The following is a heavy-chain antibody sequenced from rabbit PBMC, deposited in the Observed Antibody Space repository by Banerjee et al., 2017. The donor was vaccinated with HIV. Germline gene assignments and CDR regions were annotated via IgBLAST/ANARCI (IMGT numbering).Heavy chain of an antibody. CDR1: GIDFSSYYR. Sequence: QQQLEESGGGPVKPGGTLTLTCKASGIDFSSYYRMCWVRQAPGRGLELIACIYTTSGSTWSASWVNGRFPITRSTSLNTVALQMASLTAADTATYFCVRAGVYAGSSSYTGFDFNLWGQGTLVSVS. J-gene: IGHJ4*01. CDR2: IYTTSGST. CDR3: VRAGVYAGSSSYTGFDFNL. V-gene: IGHV1S43*01. D-gene: IGHD8-1*01.